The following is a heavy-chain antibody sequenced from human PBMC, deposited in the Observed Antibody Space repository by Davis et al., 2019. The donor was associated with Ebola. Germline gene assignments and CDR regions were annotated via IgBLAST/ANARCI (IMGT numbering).Heavy chain of an antibody. D-gene: IGHD3-3*01. CDR1: GGSISSSSYY. CDR3: ARTAFWSGYYNNWFDP. J-gene: IGHJ5*02. Sequence: MPSETLSLTCTVSGGSISSSSYYWGWIRQPPGKGLVWIGSIYYSGSTYYNPSLKSRVTISVDTSKNQFSLKLSSVTAADTAVYYCARTAFWSGYYNNWFDPWGQGTLVTVSS. V-gene: IGHV4-39*01. CDR2: IYYSGST.